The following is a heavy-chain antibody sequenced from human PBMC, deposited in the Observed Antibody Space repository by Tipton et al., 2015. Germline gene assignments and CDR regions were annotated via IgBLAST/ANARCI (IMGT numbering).Heavy chain of an antibody. D-gene: IGHD3-3*01. J-gene: IGHJ4*02. CDR1: GGSIGSSSYY. CDR2: IDYSGST. CDR3: ARQRVVRFLEWFDY. Sequence: TLSLTCTVSGGSIGSSSYYWGWIRQPPGKGLEWIGSIDYSGSTYYNPSLKSRVTISVDTSKNQFSLKLSSVTAADTAVYYCARQRVVRFLEWFDYWGQGTLVTVSS. V-gene: IGHV4-39*01.